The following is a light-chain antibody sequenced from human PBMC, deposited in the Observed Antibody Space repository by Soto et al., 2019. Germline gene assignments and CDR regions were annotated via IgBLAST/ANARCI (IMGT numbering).Light chain of an antibody. CDR1: SSNIGAGYE. CDR3: QSYDKRVTAYV. Sequence: QSVLTQPPSVSGAPGQRVTVSCTGTSSNIGAGYEVHWYHQLPGTAPKLLVSGNGNRPSGVPDRLSASKSGTSASLAITGLQAEDEGNYFCQSYDKRVTAYVFGSGTKGTVL. CDR2: GNG. J-gene: IGLJ1*01. V-gene: IGLV1-40*01.